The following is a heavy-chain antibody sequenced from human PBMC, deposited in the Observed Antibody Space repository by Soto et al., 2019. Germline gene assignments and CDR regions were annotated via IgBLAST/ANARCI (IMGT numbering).Heavy chain of an antibody. D-gene: IGHD6-13*01. Sequence: VQLLESGGGLVQPGGSLRLPCAASGFSFSTYGMAWVRQAPGKGLEWNSDISDSGASTHYADSVKGRFTISRDNSKNTLYLQMHSLRVEDTAVYYWAKKRGSSWGAFDYWGQGPLVAVS. J-gene: IGHJ4*02. CDR1: GFSFSTYG. CDR3: AKKRGSSWGAFDY. V-gene: IGHV3-23*01. CDR2: ISDSGAST.